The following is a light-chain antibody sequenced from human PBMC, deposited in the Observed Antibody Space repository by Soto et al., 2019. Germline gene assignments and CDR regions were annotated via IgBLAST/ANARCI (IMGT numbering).Light chain of an antibody. CDR2: AET. CDR3: QYTGT. V-gene: IGKV3-20*01. Sequence: EIQITQSPCTLSLSVGERATITCRASQSVSSRYFAWCQQKRDQPPRLPFDAETLRAAGIPDRFGSSGCGAFFITTSSRLDPNVVAVYYCQYTGTFGQGTKVDIK. J-gene: IGKJ1*01. CDR1: QSVSSRY.